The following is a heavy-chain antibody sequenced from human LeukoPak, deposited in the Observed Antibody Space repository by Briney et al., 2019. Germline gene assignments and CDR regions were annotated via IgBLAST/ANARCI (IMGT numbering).Heavy chain of an antibody. Sequence: GGSLRLSCAASGFTFSSYWMSWVRQAPGTGLEWVANIKEDGNEKYYVDSVKGRFSISRDNAKSSLYLQMNSLRAEDTAVYYCARDASMAYWGQGTLVTVSS. D-gene: IGHD2-2*01. J-gene: IGHJ4*02. CDR2: IKEDGNEK. CDR3: ARDASMAY. CDR1: GFTFSSYW. V-gene: IGHV3-7*01.